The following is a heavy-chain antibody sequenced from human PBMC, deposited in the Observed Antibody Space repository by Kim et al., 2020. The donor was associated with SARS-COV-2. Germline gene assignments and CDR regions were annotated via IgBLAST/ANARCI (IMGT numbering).Heavy chain of an antibody. Sequence: TNYNPSLKSRVTISVDTSKNQFSLKLSSVTAADTAVYYCARGGRLDHFDYWGQGTLVTVSS. D-gene: IGHD6-19*01. CDR2: T. V-gene: IGHV4-61*02. CDR3: ARGGRLDHFDY. J-gene: IGHJ4*02.